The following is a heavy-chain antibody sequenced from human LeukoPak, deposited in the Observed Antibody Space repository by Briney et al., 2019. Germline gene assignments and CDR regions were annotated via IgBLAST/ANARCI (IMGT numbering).Heavy chain of an antibody. CDR1: GFTFSSYG. Sequence: PGGSLRLSCAASGFTFSSYGMHWVRQAPGKGLEWVAGISYDGSSEYYADSVKGRFTISRDNSKNTVYLQMNSLRAEDTAVYYCAKAPLGATTWYLAFDIWGQGTMVTVSS. CDR2: ISYDGSSE. CDR3: AKAPLGATTWYLAFDI. D-gene: IGHD6-13*01. J-gene: IGHJ3*02. V-gene: IGHV3-30*18.